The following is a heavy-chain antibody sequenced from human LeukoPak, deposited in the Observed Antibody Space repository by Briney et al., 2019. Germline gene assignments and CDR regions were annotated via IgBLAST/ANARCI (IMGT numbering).Heavy chain of an antibody. CDR1: GFTFSSYS. D-gene: IGHD6-19*01. CDR3: ARDRPASGWRFGEGSKRPHYFDY. V-gene: IGHV3-21*01. CDR2: ISSSNSYI. J-gene: IGHJ4*02. Sequence: GGSLRLSCAASGFTFSSYSMNWVRQAPGKGLEWVSFISSSNSYIYYGDSVKGRFTISRDNAKNSLYLQMNSLRAEDTAVYFCARDRPASGWRFGEGSKRPHYFDYWGQGTLVTVSS.